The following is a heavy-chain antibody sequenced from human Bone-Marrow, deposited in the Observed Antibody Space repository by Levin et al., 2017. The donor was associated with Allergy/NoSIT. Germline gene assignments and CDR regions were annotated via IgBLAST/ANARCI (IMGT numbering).Heavy chain of an antibody. CDR2: VDSSSSDM. Sequence: GESLKISCAASGFTFSSFSMNWVRQAPGKGLEWVSSVDSSSSDMYYADSVKGRFTISRDNAKNSLSLQMDSLRAEDTAVYYCARGGSRDWHFPDWGQGTLVTVSS. J-gene: IGHJ4*02. CDR1: GFTFSSFS. D-gene: IGHD2-21*02. V-gene: IGHV3-21*01. CDR3: ARGGSRDWHFPD.